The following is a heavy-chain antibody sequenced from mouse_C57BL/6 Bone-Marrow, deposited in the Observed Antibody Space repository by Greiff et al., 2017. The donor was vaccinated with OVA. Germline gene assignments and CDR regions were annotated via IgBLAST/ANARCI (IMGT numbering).Heavy chain of an antibody. CDR2: INPSNGGT. V-gene: IGHV1-53*01. CDR1: GYTFTSYW. Sequence: QVQLQQSGTELVKPGASVKLSCKASGYTFTSYWMHWVKQRPGQGLEWIGNINPSNGGTNYNEKFKSKATLTVDKSSSTAYMQLSSLTSEDSAVYYCARMRYYGSSLYWYFDVWGTGTTVTVSS. J-gene: IGHJ1*03. D-gene: IGHD1-1*01. CDR3: ARMRYYGSSLYWYFDV.